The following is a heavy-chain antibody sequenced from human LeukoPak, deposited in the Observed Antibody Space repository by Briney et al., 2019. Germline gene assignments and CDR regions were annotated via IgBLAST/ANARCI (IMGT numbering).Heavy chain of an antibody. CDR1: GFTFSSYS. Sequence: GRSLRLSCAASGFTFSSYSMNWVRQAPGKGLEWVSSISSSSSYIYYADSVKGRFTISRDNAKNSLYLQMNSLRAEDTAVYYCARDQVYAGLVITPHDYWGQGTLVTVSS. J-gene: IGHJ4*02. D-gene: IGHD3/OR15-3a*01. V-gene: IGHV3-21*01. CDR3: ARDQVYAGLVITPHDY. CDR2: ISSSSSYI.